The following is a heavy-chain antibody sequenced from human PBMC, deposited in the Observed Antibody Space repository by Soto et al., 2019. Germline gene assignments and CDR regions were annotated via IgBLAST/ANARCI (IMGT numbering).Heavy chain of an antibody. V-gene: IGHV4-34*01. CDR1: GGSFRGYY. J-gene: IGHJ6*02. CDR3: ARGEITLLGGMDV. D-gene: IGHD3-10*01. Sequence: ASETLSLTCTVSGGSFRGYYWGWVRQPPGKGLEWIGEINHSGSSNYHPSLKSRVTISVATSKNQFSLTVNSVTPADTAVYYCARGEITLLGGMDVWGQGTTVTVSS. CDR2: INHSGSS.